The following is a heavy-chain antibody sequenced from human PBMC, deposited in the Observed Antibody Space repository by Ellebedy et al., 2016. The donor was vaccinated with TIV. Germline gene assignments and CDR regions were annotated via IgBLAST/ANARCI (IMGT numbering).Heavy chain of an antibody. D-gene: IGHD6-13*01. CDR2: IYYTGTT. J-gene: IGHJ6*02. CDR3: ARRSSRNVMDV. V-gene: IGHV4-39*07. Sequence: MPSETLSLTCTVSGGSISSSSYYWGWIRQPPGKGREWVASIYYTGTTYYNPSLKSRVTISLDTSKNQVSMKLTSVTAADTAVYYCARRSSRNVMDVWGQGTTVTVSS. CDR1: GGSISSSSYY.